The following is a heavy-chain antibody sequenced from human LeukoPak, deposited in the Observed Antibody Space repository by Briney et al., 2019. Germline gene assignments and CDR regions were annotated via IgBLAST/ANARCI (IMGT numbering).Heavy chain of an antibody. CDR1: GGSISSYY. CDR2: IYYSGST. V-gene: IGHV4-59*01. D-gene: IGHD6-19*01. J-gene: IGHJ5*02. CDR3: ARAGYSSDPWVWFDP. Sequence: PSETLSLTCTVSGGSISSYYWSWIRQPPGKGLEWIGYIYYSGSTNYNPSLKSRVTISVDTSKNQFSLKLSSVTAADTAVYYCARAGYSSDPWVWFDPWGQGILVTVSS.